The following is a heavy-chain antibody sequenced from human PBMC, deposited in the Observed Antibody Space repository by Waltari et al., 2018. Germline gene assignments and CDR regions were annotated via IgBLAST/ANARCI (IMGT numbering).Heavy chain of an antibody. D-gene: IGHD3-16*01. CDR3: AVGGWVDLDY. J-gene: IGHJ4*02. CDR2: IYYSGST. CDR1: GGSISSYY. Sequence: QVQLQESGPGLVKPSETLSLTCTVSGGSISSYYWSWIRQPPGKGLEWIGYIYYSGSTVNIPSLRSRVTISVATSQYQFALKLSCGTAADAAVYYCAVGGWVDLDYWGQGTLVTVSS. V-gene: IGHV4-59*01.